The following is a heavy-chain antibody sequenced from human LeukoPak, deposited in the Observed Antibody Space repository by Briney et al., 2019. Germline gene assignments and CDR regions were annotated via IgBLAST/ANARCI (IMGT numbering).Heavy chain of an antibody. D-gene: IGHD1-1*01. CDR3: AKDTTGTTGY. Sequence: GGSLRLSCAASGFTFSSCAMSWVRLAPGKGLEWVSAVSGSGSNTYYADSVKGRFTISRDNSRNTLYLQMNSLRAEDTAVYYCAKDTTGTTGYWGQGTLVTVSS. J-gene: IGHJ4*02. CDR2: VSGSGSNT. V-gene: IGHV3-23*01. CDR1: GFTFSSCA.